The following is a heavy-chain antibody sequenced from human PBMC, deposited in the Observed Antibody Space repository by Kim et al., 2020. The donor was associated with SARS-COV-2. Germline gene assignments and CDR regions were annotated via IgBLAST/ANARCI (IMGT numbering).Heavy chain of an antibody. CDR1: GFTFSSYA. CDR3: ARGRGFGEVDY. J-gene: IGHJ4*02. V-gene: IGHV3-30*04. Sequence: GGSLRLSCAASGFTFSSYAMHWVRQAPGKGLEWVAVISYDGSNKYYADSVKGRFTISRDNSKNTLYLQMNSLRAEDTAVYYCARGRGFGEVDYWGQGTL. D-gene: IGHD3-10*01. CDR2: ISYDGSNK.